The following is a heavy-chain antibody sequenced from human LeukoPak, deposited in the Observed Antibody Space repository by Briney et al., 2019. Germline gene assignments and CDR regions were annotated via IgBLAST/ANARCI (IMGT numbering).Heavy chain of an antibody. J-gene: IGHJ4*02. V-gene: IGHV1-24*01. CDR2: FDPEDGET. D-gene: IGHD5-18*01. CDR3: ATRDTAMAFDY. CDR1: GYTFTSYD. Sequence: ASVKVSCKASGYTFTSYDINWVRQATGQGLEWMGGFDPEDGETIYAQKFQGRVTMTEDTSTDTAYMELSSLRSEDTAVYYCATRDTAMAFDYWGQGTLVTVSS.